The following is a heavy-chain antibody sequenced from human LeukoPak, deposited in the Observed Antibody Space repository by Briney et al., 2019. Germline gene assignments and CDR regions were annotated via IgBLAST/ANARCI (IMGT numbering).Heavy chain of an antibody. D-gene: IGHD4-23*01. J-gene: IGHJ4*02. CDR2: IYYSGST. CDR1: GGSISSYY. CDR3: ARVYGGNSLGY. Sequence: SETLSPTCTVSGGSISSYYWSWIRQPPGKGLEWIGYIYYSGSTNYNPSLKSRVTISVDTSKNQFSLKLSSVTAADTAVYYCARVYGGNSLGYWGQGTLVTVSS. V-gene: IGHV4-59*01.